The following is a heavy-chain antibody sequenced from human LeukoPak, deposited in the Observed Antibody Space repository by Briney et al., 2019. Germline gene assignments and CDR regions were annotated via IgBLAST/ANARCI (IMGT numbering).Heavy chain of an antibody. CDR2: IKEDGSEK. V-gene: IGHV3-7*01. CDR3: ASGSREW. CDR1: GFTFSRYW. J-gene: IGHJ4*02. Sequence: GGSLRLSCAASGFTFSRYWMSWVRQAPGKGLEWLANIKEDGSEKYYVDSVKGRFTISRDNAKNSLYLQMNSLRAEDTSVYYCASGSREWWGQGTLVTVSS. D-gene: IGHD3-10*01.